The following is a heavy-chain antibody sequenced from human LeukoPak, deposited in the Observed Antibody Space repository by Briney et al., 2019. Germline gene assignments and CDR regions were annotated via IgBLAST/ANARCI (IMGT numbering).Heavy chain of an antibody. CDR1: GFTFDDYA. V-gene: IGHV3-9*01. J-gene: IGHJ4*02. Sequence: GGSLRLSCAASGFTFDDYAMHWVRQAPGKGLEWVSGISWNSGSIGYADSVKGRFTISRDNSKNTLYLQMNSLRADDTAVYYCAKDQVTYDGTFDYWGQGTLVTVSS. D-gene: IGHD3-16*01. CDR2: ISWNSGSI. CDR3: AKDQVTYDGTFDY.